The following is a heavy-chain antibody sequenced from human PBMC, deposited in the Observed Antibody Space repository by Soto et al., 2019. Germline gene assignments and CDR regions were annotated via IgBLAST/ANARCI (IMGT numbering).Heavy chain of an antibody. J-gene: IGHJ3*02. CDR2: ISADNGNT. D-gene: IGHD3-3*01. CDR1: GYTFTSYG. CDR3: ARDPRRYDFWSCYADNDAFDI. V-gene: IGHV1-18*04. Sequence: ASVKVSCKASGYTFTSYGISWVRQAPGQGLEWMGWISADNGNTNYAQKLQGRVTMTTDTSTSTAYMELRSLRSDDTAVYYCARDPRRYDFWSCYADNDAFDIWGQGTMVTVS.